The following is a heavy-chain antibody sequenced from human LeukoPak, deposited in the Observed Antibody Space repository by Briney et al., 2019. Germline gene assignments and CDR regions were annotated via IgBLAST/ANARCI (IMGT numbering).Heavy chain of an antibody. V-gene: IGHV1-69*04. CDR3: ARVRPEDCSSTSCYQYYYYMDV. CDR1: GGTFSSYA. D-gene: IGHD2-2*01. J-gene: IGHJ6*03. Sequence: ASVKVSCNASGGTFSSYAISWVRQAPGQGLEWMGRIIPILGIANYAQKFQGRVTITADESTSTAYMELSSLRSEDTAVYYCARVRPEDCSSTSCYQYYYYMDVWGKGTTVTVSS. CDR2: IIPILGIA.